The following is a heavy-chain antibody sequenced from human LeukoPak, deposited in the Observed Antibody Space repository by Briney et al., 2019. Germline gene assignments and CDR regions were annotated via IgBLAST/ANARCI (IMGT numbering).Heavy chain of an antibody. CDR1: GFTFDDYT. V-gene: IGHV3-43*01. D-gene: IGHD3-9*01. Sequence: GGSLRLSCAASGFTFDDYTMHWVRQAPGKGLEWVSLIIWDGGSTYYEDSVKGRFTISRDNSKNSLYLQMDSLRTEDTALYYCAKDFSADWLQFSNMDVWGKGTTVTVSS. J-gene: IGHJ6*03. CDR3: AKDFSADWLQFSNMDV. CDR2: IIWDGGST.